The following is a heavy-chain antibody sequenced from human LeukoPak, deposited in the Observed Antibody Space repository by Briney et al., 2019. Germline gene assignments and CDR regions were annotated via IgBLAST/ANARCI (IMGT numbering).Heavy chain of an antibody. J-gene: IGHJ3*02. V-gene: IGHV1-2*04. CDR3: ASSVYSSSWFSAFDI. Sequence: GASVKVSFKASGYTFTGYYMHWVRQAPGQGLEWMGWINPNSGGTNYSQKFQGWVTMTRDTSISTAYMELSRLRSDDTAVYYCASSVYSSSWFSAFDIWGQGTMVTVSS. CDR1: GYTFTGYY. D-gene: IGHD6-13*01. CDR2: INPNSGGT.